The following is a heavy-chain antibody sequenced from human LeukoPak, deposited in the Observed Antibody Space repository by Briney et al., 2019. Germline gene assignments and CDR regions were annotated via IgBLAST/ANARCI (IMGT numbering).Heavy chain of an antibody. J-gene: IGHJ4*02. CDR2: IKQDGSEK. CDR3: ARVGGDYYFYFDY. D-gene: IGHD3-22*01. CDR1: GFTFSSYW. Sequence: GGSLRLSCAASGFTFSSYWMSWVRQAPGKGLEWVANIKQDGSEKYYVDSVKGRFTISRDNAKNSLYLQMNSLRAEDTAVYYCARVGGDYYFYFDYWGQGTLVTVSS. V-gene: IGHV3-7*04.